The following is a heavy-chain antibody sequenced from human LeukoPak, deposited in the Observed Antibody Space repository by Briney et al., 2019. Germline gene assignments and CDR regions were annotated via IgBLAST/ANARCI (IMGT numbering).Heavy chain of an antibody. CDR3: ASLNRGGTSGWYVLGDY. CDR1: GGSISSYY. Sequence: SETLSLTCTVSGGSISSYYWSWIRQPPGKGLEWIGFIYYSGSTNYNPSPKSRVTISVDTSKNQFSLKLSSVTAADTAVYYCASLNRGGTSGWYVLGDYWGQGTLVTVSS. J-gene: IGHJ4*02. V-gene: IGHV4-59*01. D-gene: IGHD6-19*01. CDR2: IYYSGST.